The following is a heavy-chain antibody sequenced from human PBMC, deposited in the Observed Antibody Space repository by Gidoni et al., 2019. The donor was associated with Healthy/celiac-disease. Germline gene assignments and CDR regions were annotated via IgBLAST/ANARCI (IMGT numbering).Heavy chain of an antibody. V-gene: IGHV4-34*01. Sequence: QVQLQQWGAGLLKPSETLSLTCAVYGGSFSGYYWSWIRQPPGKGLEWIGEINHSGSTNYNPSLKSRVTISVDTSKNQFSLKLSSVTAADTAVYYCASTTYCSSTSCYTSAFDIWGQGTMVTVSS. J-gene: IGHJ3*02. CDR1: GGSFSGYY. D-gene: IGHD2-2*02. CDR2: INHSGST. CDR3: ASTTYCSSTSCYTSAFDI.